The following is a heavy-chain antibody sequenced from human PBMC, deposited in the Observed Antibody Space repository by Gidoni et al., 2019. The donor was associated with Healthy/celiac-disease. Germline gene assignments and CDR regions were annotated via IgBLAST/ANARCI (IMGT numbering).Heavy chain of an antibody. CDR3: AVPFHDYSNYAQAYYYYYGMDV. Sequence: QVQLVESGGGVVQPGRSLRLSCAASGFPFSSNGMHCVRQAPGKGLEWVAVISYDGSNKYYADSVKGRFTISRDNSKNTRYLQMNSLRAEDTAVYYCAVPFHDYSNYAQAYYYYYGMDVWGQGTTVTVSS. D-gene: IGHD4-4*01. J-gene: IGHJ6*02. V-gene: IGHV3-30*03. CDR1: GFPFSSNG. CDR2: ISYDGSNK.